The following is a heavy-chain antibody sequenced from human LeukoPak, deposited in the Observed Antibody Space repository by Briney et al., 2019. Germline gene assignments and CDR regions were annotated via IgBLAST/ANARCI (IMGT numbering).Heavy chain of an antibody. CDR1: GGSISSGGYS. Sequence: SQTLSLTCAVSGGSISSGGYSWSWIRQPPGKGLEWIGYIYHGGSTYYNPSLKSRVTISVDRSKNQFSLKLSSVTAADTAVYYCQSYYYDSTGAFDIWGQGTMVTVSS. J-gene: IGHJ3*02. CDR2: IYHGGST. V-gene: IGHV4-30-2*01. CDR3: QSYYYDSTGAFDI. D-gene: IGHD3-22*01.